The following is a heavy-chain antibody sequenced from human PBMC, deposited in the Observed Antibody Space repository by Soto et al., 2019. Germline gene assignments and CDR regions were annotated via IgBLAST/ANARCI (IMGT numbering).Heavy chain of an antibody. V-gene: IGHV1-18*01. CDR3: ARVKSVAGGTYYFDY. Sequence: QVQLVQSGAEVKKPGASVKGSCKASGYSFTSYGIGWVRQAPGQGLEWMGWINAYNGSTQYAQKLQGRVTMTTDTSTTTAYMELTSLRSDDTAVYYCARVKSVAGGTYYFDYWGQGTLVTVSS. J-gene: IGHJ4*02. CDR2: INAYNGST. D-gene: IGHD6-13*01. CDR1: GYSFTSYG.